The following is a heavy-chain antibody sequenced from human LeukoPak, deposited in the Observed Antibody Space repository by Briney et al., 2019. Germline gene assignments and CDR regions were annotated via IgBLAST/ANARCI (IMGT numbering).Heavy chain of an antibody. Sequence: SGTPSLTCAVSGGSISSSNWWSWVRQPPGKGLEWIGEIYHSGSTNYNPSLKSRVTISVDTSKNQFSLKLSSVTAADTAVYYCARASSWGWNYVWWFDPWGQGTLVTVSS. CDR3: ARASSWGWNYVWWFDP. V-gene: IGHV4-4*02. J-gene: IGHJ5*02. CDR2: IYHSGST. CDR1: GGSISSSNW. D-gene: IGHD1-7*01.